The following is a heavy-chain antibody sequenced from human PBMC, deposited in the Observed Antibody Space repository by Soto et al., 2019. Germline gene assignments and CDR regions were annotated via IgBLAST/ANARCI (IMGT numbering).Heavy chain of an antibody. CDR1: GGSISSYY. CDR3: ARAKAPLYSSSWYWFDP. D-gene: IGHD6-13*01. CDR2: IYYSGST. J-gene: IGHJ5*02. V-gene: IGHV4-59*08. Sequence: SETLSLTCTVSGGSISSYYWSWIRQPPGKGLEWIGYIYYSGSTNYNPSLKSRVTISVDTSKNHSSLKLSSVTAADTAVYYCARAKAPLYSSSWYWFDPWGQGTLVTVS.